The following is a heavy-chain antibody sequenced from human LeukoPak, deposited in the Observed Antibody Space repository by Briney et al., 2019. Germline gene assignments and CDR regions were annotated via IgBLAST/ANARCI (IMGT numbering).Heavy chain of an antibody. D-gene: IGHD3-22*01. CDR3: AQLRRRDYYDSSGYPRLDY. J-gene: IGHJ4*02. Sequence: GGFLRLSCAASGFTFSSYSMTWVRQAPGKGLEWVSYISSSSSTIYYADSVKGRFTISRDNAKNSLYLQMNSLRAEDTAVYYCAQLRRRDYYDSSGYPRLDYWGQGTLVTVSS. CDR1: GFTFSSYS. CDR2: ISSSSSTI. V-gene: IGHV3-48*01.